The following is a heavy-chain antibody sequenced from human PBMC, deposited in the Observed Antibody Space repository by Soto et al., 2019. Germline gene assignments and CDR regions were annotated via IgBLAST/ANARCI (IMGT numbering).Heavy chain of an antibody. D-gene: IGHD1-1*01. Sequence: EVQLVESGGGLVKPGGSLRLSYEASGFTFSSYSMNWVRQAPGKGLEWVSSISSSSSYIYYADSVKGRFTISRDNAKNSLYLQMNSLRAEDTAVYYCATRGWSNDEFNYWGQGTLVTVSS. CDR1: GFTFSSYS. CDR3: ATRGWSNDEFNY. V-gene: IGHV3-21*01. J-gene: IGHJ4*02. CDR2: ISSSSSYI.